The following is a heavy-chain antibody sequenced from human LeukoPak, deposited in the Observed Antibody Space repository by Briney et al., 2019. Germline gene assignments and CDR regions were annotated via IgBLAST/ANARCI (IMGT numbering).Heavy chain of an antibody. V-gene: IGHV3-23*01. CDR3: ARSDSRTFDY. J-gene: IGHJ4*02. CDR2: ISGSGGST. Sequence: PGGSLRLSCAASGFTFSSYAMSWVRQAPGKGLEWVSAISGSGGSTYYADSVKGRFTISRGNSKNTLYLQMNSLRAEDTAVYYCARSDSRTFDYWGQGTLVTVSS. CDR1: GFTFSSYA.